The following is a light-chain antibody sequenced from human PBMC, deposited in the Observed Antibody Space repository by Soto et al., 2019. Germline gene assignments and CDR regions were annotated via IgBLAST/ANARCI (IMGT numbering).Light chain of an antibody. CDR3: AAWDDSLNGSNWV. CDR1: SSNIGSNP. Sequence: QSVLTQPPSASGTPGQRVTISCSGSSSNIGSNPVNWYQQLPGTAPKLLIYGYNRRPSGVPDRFSGSKSGTSASLASSGLQSEDEADYYCAAWDDSLNGSNWVFGGGTKLTVL. V-gene: IGLV1-44*01. CDR2: GYN. J-gene: IGLJ3*02.